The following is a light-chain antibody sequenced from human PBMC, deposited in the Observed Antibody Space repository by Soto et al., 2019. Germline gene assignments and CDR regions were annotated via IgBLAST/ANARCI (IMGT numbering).Light chain of an antibody. CDR2: AAS. Sequence: DIQMTQSPSSLSASVVDRVTITCRASQSISSYLNWYQQKPWKAPKLLIYAASSLQSFFPSIFSGSGSGKDFTLTISSLQHDDVATYYCQKCYSPWTFGQGTKVDIK. J-gene: IGKJ1*01. V-gene: IGKV1-39*01. CDR3: QKCYSPWT. CDR1: QSISSY.